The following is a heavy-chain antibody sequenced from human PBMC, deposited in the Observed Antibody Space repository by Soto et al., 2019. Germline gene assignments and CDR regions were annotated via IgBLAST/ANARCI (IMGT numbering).Heavy chain of an antibody. CDR2: ISGLGGST. D-gene: IGHD3-16*01. CDR3: AKSNGDKGESYFFDH. Sequence: EAQLLESGGGLVQPGGSLRLSCAASGFTFSAYSMSWLRQVPGKGLEWVSGISGLGGSTYYGDSVRGRFTISRDNSTNRLHLQMNRLRGDDTALYYCAKSNGDKGESYFFDHWGQGTLLTVSS. J-gene: IGHJ5*02. V-gene: IGHV3-23*01. CDR1: GFTFSAYS.